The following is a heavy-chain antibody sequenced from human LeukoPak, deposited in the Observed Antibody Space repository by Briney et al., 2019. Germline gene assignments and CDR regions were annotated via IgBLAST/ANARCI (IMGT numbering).Heavy chain of an antibody. V-gene: IGHV4-34*01. CDR1: GGSFSGYY. CDR3: ARGGQQQLVQGPYNWFDP. Sequence: SETLSLTCAVYGGSFSGYYWSWIHQPPGKGLEWIGEINHSGSTNYNPSLKSRVTISVDTSKNQFSLKLSSVTAADTAVYYCARGGQQQLVQGPYNWFDPWGQGTLVTVSS. D-gene: IGHD6-13*01. CDR2: INHSGST. J-gene: IGHJ5*02.